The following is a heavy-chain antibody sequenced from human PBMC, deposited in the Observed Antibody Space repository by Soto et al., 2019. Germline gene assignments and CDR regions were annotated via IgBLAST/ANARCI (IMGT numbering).Heavy chain of an antibody. CDR2: IWYDGSNK. CDR3: AREGIAVAGNWFDP. CDR1: GFTFSSYG. V-gene: IGHV3-33*01. Sequence: QVQLVESGGGVVQPGRSLRLSCAASGFTFSSYGMHWVRQAPGKGLEWVAVIWYDGSNKYYADSVKGRFTISRDNSKNTRYLQMNSLRAEDTAVYYCAREGIAVAGNWFDPWGQGTLVTVSS. J-gene: IGHJ5*02. D-gene: IGHD6-19*01.